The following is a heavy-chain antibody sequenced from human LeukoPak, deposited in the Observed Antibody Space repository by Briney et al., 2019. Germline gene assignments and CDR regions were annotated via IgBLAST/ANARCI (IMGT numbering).Heavy chain of an antibody. V-gene: IGHV4-59*01. CDR2: IYYSGST. J-gene: IGHJ4*02. Sequence: SETLSLTCTVSGGSISSYYWSWIRQPPGKGLEWIGYIYYSGSTNYNPSLKSRVTISVDTSKNQFSLKLSSVTAADTAVYYCAXXXXXXVWGSYRQIDYWGQGTLVTVSS. CDR3: AXXXXXXVWGSYRQIDY. CDR1: GGSISSYY. D-gene: IGHD3-16*02.